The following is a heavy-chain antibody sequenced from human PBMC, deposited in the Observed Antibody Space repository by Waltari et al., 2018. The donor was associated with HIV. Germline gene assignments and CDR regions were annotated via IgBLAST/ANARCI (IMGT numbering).Heavy chain of an antibody. J-gene: IGHJ4*02. CDR1: DYSITSGYY. D-gene: IGHD3-3*01. V-gene: IGHV4-38-2*02. Sequence: QVQLQESGPGLVKPSATLSLTCSVSDYSITSGYYWGWIRQSPGRGLEWIGSISHSGTTVYSPSLKSRITLFRNTSKNQFFLKLTSATAADTAVYYCASTYYDLLEGWYFDFWGQGRLVTVSS. CDR2: ISHSGTT. CDR3: ASTYYDLLEGWYFDF.